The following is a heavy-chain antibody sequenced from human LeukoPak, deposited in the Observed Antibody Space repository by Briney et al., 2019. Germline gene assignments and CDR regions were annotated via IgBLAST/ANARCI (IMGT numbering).Heavy chain of an antibody. V-gene: IGHV6-1*01. CDR1: GDSVSSNSAA. D-gene: IGHD3-10*01. CDR2: TYYRSKWYN. J-gene: IGHJ4*02. CDR3: ARVWYGSGSYSFDY. Sequence: SQTLSLTCAISGDSVSSNSAAWNWIRQSPSRGLEWLGRTYYRSKWYNDYAVSVKSRITINPDTSKNQFSLKLSSVTAADTAVYYCARVWYGSGSYSFDYWGQGTLVTVSS.